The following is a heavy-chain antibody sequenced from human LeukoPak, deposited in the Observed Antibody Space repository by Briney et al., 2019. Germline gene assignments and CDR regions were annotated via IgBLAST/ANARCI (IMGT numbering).Heavy chain of an antibody. CDR1: GFSFNSYG. V-gene: IGHV3-23*01. Sequence: GGSLRLSCAASGFSFNSYGMSWVPQAPGKGRVWVSAISSSGDRTYYADSVKGRFTISRDNPRNTLYLQLNSLRAEDTAVYYGAKFQGYFDYWGQGALVTVSS. J-gene: IGHJ4*02. CDR2: ISSSGDRT. CDR3: AKFQGYFDY.